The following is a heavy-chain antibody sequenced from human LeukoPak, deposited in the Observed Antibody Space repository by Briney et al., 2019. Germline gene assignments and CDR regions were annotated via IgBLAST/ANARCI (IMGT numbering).Heavy chain of an antibody. CDR2: ISGSGGST. V-gene: IGHV3-23*01. D-gene: IGHD2-15*01. CDR1: GFTFSSYA. Sequence: PGGSLRLSCAASGFTFSSYAMSWVRQAPGKGLEWVSAISGSGGSTYYADSVKGRFTISRDNSKNTLYLQMNSLRAEDTAVYYCAKKKGYCSGGSCYVDYWGQGTLVTVSS. CDR3: AKKKGYCSGGSCYVDY. J-gene: IGHJ4*02.